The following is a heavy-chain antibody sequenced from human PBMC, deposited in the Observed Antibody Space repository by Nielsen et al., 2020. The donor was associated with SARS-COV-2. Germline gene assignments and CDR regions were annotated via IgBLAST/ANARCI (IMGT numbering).Heavy chain of an antibody. Sequence: GESLKISCKGSGSSFTSYWIGWVRQMPGKGLEWMGIIYPGDSDTRYSPSFQGQVTISADKSISTAYLQWSSLKASDTAMYYCARSGITMVRGVITRGWFDPWGQGTLVTVSS. V-gene: IGHV5-51*01. CDR2: IYPGDSDT. D-gene: IGHD3-10*01. J-gene: IGHJ5*02. CDR1: GSSFTSYW. CDR3: ARSGITMVRGVITRGWFDP.